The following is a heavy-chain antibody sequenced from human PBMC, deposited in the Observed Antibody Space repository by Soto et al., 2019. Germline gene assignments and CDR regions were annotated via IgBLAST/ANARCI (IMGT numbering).Heavy chain of an antibody. V-gene: IGHV3-15*01. J-gene: IGHJ3*02. CDR1: GFTFTNAW. Sequence: GGSLRLSCAASGFTFTNAWMTWVRQGPGKGLEWVGRIKSKSDGGTIDYAAPVKGRFTISRDDSKNTLYLQMNSLKTEDTAVYYCSTGPNLRPLAAFDSWAQGTVVTVSS. CDR3: STGPNLRPLAAFDS. CDR2: IKSKSDGGTI.